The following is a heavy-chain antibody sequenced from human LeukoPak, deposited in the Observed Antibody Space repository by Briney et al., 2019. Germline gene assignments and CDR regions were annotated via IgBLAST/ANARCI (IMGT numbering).Heavy chain of an antibody. Sequence: SETLSLTCTVSGGSISSYYWGWIRQPPGKGLEWIGYIYYSGSTNYNPSLKSRVTISVDTSKNQFSLNLSSVTAADTAVYYCARATSGGNYYFDYWGRGTLVTVSA. CDR1: GGSISSYY. J-gene: IGHJ4*02. V-gene: IGHV4-59*01. CDR3: ARATSGGNYYFDY. CDR2: IYYSGST. D-gene: IGHD2-21*01.